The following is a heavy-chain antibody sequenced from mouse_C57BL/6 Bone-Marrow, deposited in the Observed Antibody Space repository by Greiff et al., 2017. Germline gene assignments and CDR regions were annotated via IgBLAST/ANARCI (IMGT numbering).Heavy chain of an antibody. CDR2: ISYDGSN. J-gene: IGHJ2*01. D-gene: IGHD2-4*01. CDR3: ARGEDYEGFDY. Sequence: EVKLEESGPGLVKPSQSLSLTCSVTGYSITSGYYWNWIRQFPGNKLEWMGYISYDGSNNYNPSLKNRISITRDTSKNQFFLKLNSVTTEDTATYYCARGEDYEGFDYWGQGTTLTVSS. CDR1: GYSITSGYY. V-gene: IGHV3-6*01.